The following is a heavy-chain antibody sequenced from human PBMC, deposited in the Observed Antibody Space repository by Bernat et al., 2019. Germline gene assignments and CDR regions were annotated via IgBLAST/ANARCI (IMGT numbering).Heavy chain of an antibody. D-gene: IGHD1-26*01. CDR3: AKGSGRYSNDAFDI. CDR1: GGSINYGTYY. CDR2: LYYSGST. J-gene: IGHJ3*02. Sequence: QLQLQESGPGLVKPSETLSLTCTVSGGSINYGTYYWGWIRQPPGKGLEWIGSLYYSGSTYYDPSLKSRATISVETYKNKFSLKLTSVTAADAAVFYCAKGSGRYSNDAFDIWGQGTMVTVSS. V-gene: IGHV4-39*01.